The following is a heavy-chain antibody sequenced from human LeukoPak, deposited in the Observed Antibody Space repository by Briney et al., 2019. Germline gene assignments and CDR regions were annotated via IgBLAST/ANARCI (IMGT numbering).Heavy chain of an antibody. J-gene: IGHJ3*02. CDR3: ARMRPVVVAANDAFDI. V-gene: IGHV4-59*12. CDR1: GGSISSYY. CDR2: IYYSGST. D-gene: IGHD2-15*01. Sequence: SETLSLTCTVSGGSISSYYWSWIRQPPGKGLEWIGYIYYSGSTNYNPSLKSRVTISVDTSKNQFSLKLSSVTAADTAVYYCARMRPVVVAANDAFDIWGQGTMVTVSS.